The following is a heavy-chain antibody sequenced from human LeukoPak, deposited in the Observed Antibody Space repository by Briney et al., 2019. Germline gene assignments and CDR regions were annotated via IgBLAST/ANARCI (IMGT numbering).Heavy chain of an antibody. CDR3: ASLYSGSFYY. CDR2: IYSGGST. Sequence: PGGSLRLSCAASGFTVSSNYMSWVRQAPGKGLEWVSVIYSGGSTYYADSVKGRFTISRDNPKNTLYLQMNSLRAEDTAVYYCASLYSGSFYYWGQGTLVTVSS. CDR1: GFTVSSNY. J-gene: IGHJ4*02. V-gene: IGHV3-53*01. D-gene: IGHD1-26*01.